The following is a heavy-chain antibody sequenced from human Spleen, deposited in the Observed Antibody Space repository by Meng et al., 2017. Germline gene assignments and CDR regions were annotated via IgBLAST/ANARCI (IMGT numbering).Heavy chain of an antibody. J-gene: IGHJ4*02. CDR1: GYTFTDYW. CDR2: INPKSGDT. Sequence: QGQLVEFGAEVKKPGASVKVSCKASGYTFTDYWLHWVRRAPGQGLEWMGRINPKSGDTHYAQRFQGRVTMTGDTSISTAYMELSGLRSDDTAMYYCARDEDISAAGKLFGDYWGQGTLVTVSS. V-gene: IGHV1-2*06. D-gene: IGHD6-13*01. CDR3: ARDEDISAAGKLFGDY.